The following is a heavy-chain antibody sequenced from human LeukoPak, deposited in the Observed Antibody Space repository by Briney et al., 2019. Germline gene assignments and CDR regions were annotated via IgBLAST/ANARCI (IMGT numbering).Heavy chain of an antibody. CDR3: ARDIGGYSGSFDY. CDR1: GGSISTYY. V-gene: IGHV4-59*01. CDR2: IYYSGNT. D-gene: IGHD3-22*01. J-gene: IGHJ4*02. Sequence: SETLSLTCTVSGGSISTYYWSWIRQPPGKGLERIGYIYYSGNTNYNPSLKSRVTISVDTSKNQFSLKLSSVTAADTAVYYCARDIGGYSGSFDYWGQGTLVTVSS.